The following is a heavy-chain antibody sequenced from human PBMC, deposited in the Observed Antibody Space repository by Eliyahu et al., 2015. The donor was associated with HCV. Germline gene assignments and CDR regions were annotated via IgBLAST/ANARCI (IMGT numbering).Heavy chain of an antibody. CDR2: SIPIFRTP. Sequence: QVQLVQSGAEVKKPGSSVKVSCKASGGTISNFGISWVRQAPGQGLEWMGESIPIFRTPNYAQRFQGRVTISADVSANTVYMELSSLRSEDTAVYYCARDRGPAAIIDAFDIWGQGTTVTVSS. D-gene: IGHD2-2*01. CDR1: GGTISNFG. J-gene: IGHJ3*02. V-gene: IGHV1-69*01. CDR3: ARDRGPAAIIDAFDI.